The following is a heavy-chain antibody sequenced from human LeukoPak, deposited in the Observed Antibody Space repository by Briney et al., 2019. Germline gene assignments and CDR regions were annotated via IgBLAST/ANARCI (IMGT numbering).Heavy chain of an antibody. CDR3: ARGEASGSYAPARWFDP. D-gene: IGHD1-26*01. J-gene: IGHJ5*02. CDR2: INSDGSST. V-gene: IGHV3-74*01. CDR1: GFTFSSYW. Sequence: GGSLRLSCAASGFTFSSYWMHWVRQAPGKGLVWVSRINSDGSSTSYADSVKGRFTISRDNAKNTLYLQMNSLRAEDTAVYYCARGEASGSYAPARWFDPWGQGTLVTVSS.